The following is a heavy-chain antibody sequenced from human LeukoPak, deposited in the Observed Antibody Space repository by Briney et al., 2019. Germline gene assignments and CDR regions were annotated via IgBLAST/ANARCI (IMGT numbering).Heavy chain of an antibody. CDR2: ISGSGGST. Sequence: PGGSLRLSCAASGFTFNSYAMSWVRQAPGKGLEWVSAISGSGGSTYYADSVKGRFTISRDNSKNTLYLQMNSLRAEDTAVYYCAKWDYDILTGPNFDYWGQGTLVTVSS. J-gene: IGHJ4*02. D-gene: IGHD3-9*01. V-gene: IGHV3-23*01. CDR3: AKWDYDILTGPNFDY. CDR1: GFTFNSYA.